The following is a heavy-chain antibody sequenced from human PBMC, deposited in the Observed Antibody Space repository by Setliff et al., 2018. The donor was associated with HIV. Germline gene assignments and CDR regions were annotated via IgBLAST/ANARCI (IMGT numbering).Heavy chain of an antibody. J-gene: IGHJ4*02. CDR3: ARDRRYYNFWSGYSPYYFDS. CDR2: IKQDGSEK. V-gene: IGHV3-7*01. CDR1: EFTFSRYW. Sequence: PGGSLRLSCTASEFTFSRYWMSWVRQAPGKGLEWVANIKQDGSEKHSVDSVEGRFIISRDNAKNSLYLQVHSLRGEDTAIYYCARDRRYYNFWSGYSPYYFDSWGQGTLVTVSS. D-gene: IGHD3-3*01.